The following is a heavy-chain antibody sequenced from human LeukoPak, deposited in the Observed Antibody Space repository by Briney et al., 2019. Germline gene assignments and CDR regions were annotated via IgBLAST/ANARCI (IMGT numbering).Heavy chain of an antibody. CDR2: IWSDGSNR. Sequence: GGSLRLSCAASGFTYSHYGMHWVRQAPGKGREWVAVIWSDGSNRFYAGSVKGRFTISRDNSQNTLFLQMNSLRAEDTAMYYCARDAQRGFDYSNSLKYWGHGTLVTVSS. V-gene: IGHV3-33*01. CDR1: GFTYSHYG. J-gene: IGHJ4*01. D-gene: IGHD4-11*01. CDR3: ARDAQRGFDYSNSLKY.